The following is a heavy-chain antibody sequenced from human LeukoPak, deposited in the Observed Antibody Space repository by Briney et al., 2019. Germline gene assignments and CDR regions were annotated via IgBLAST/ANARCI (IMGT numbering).Heavy chain of an antibody. D-gene: IGHD4-17*01. CDR2: INAGNGNT. J-gene: IGHJ3*02. CDR1: GYTFTSYA. CDR3: ARAVYYGDYFDAFDI. Sequence: ASVKVSCKASGYTFTSYAMHWVRQAPGQRLEWMGWINAGNGNTKYSQKFQGRVTITRDTSASTAYMELSSLGSEDTAVYYCARAVYYGDYFDAFDIWGQGTMVTVSS. V-gene: IGHV1-3*01.